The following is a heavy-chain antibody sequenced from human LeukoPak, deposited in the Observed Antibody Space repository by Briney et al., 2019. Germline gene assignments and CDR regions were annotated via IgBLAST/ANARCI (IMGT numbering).Heavy chain of an antibody. CDR1: GYTFTNYG. D-gene: IGHD4-23*01. J-gene: IGHJ1*01. Sequence: ASVKVSCKASGYTFTNYGFSWVRQAPGQGLEWMGWISAYNGYTDYAQKFQFRVTMTTDTSTSTAYMELRSLRSDDTAVYYCARDKAVTTEVTQHFQHWGQGTLVTVSS. CDR2: ISAYNGYT. V-gene: IGHV1-18*01. CDR3: ARDKAVTTEVTQHFQH.